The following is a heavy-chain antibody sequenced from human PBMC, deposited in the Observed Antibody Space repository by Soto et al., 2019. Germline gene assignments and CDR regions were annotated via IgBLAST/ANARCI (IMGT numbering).Heavy chain of an antibody. J-gene: IGHJ4*02. CDR2: IYSGGST. D-gene: IGHD4-4*01. CDR3: ARAETVTTLYSAL. V-gene: IGHV3-53*01. Sequence: PGRSMRVPWAAAGCTVSNLYRSWVRQAQGRGLEWVSVIYSGGSTYYADSVKGRFTISRDNSKNTLYLQMNSLRAEDTAVYYCARAETVTTLYSALWGQGTLVTV. CDR1: GCTVSNLY.